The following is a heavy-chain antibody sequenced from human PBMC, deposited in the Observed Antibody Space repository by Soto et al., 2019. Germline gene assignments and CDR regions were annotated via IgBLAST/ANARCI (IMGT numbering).Heavy chain of an antibody. CDR1: GFTFSSYG. V-gene: IGHV3-30*18. Sequence: GGSLRLSCAASGFTFSSYGMHWVRQAPGKGLEWVAVISYDGSNKYYADSVKGRFTISRDNSKNTLYLQMNSLRAEDTAVYYCAKDLYDFTYYYYYGMDVWGQGTTVTVSS. CDR2: ISYDGSNK. CDR3: AKDLYDFTYYYYYGMDV. D-gene: IGHD3-3*01. J-gene: IGHJ6*02.